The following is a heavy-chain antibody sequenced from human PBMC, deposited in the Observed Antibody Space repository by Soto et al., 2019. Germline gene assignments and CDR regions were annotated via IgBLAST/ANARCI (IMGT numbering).Heavy chain of an antibody. D-gene: IGHD6-6*01. CDR3: ARGGSSSPRNYYYYYYMDV. Sequence: QVQLQESGPGLVKPSETLSLTCTVSGGSVSSYYWSWIRQPPGKGLEWIGYIYYSGSTNYNPSLKSRVTISVDTSKNQFSLKLSSVTAADTAVYYCARGGSSSPRNYYYYYYMDVWGKGTTVTVSS. V-gene: IGHV4-59*02. J-gene: IGHJ6*03. CDR1: GGSVSSYY. CDR2: IYYSGST.